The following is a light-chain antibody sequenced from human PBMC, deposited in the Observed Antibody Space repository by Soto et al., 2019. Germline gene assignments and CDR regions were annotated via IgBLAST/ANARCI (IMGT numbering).Light chain of an antibody. V-gene: IGKV3-20*01. Sequence: EFVLTQSPGTLSLSPGERATLSCRASQSVSSSYLAWYQQKPGQAPRLLIYGASSRATGNPDRFSGSGSGTDFALTISRLEPEDFAVYYCQQYVLSRWTFGQGTKVEIK. CDR1: QSVSSSY. CDR2: GAS. J-gene: IGKJ1*01. CDR3: QQYVLSRWT.